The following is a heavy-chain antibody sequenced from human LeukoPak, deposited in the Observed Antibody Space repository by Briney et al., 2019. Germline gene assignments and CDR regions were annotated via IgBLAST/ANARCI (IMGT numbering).Heavy chain of an antibody. CDR3: ARSRSYYPAAY. Sequence: PGGSLRLSCAASGFTFSSYSMIWIRQAPGKGLEWVSSIAGGGGYIHYADSVKGRFTISRDDAKNSLYLQMNSLRAEDTAVYYCARSRSYYPAAYWGQGTPVTVSS. CDR2: IAGGGGYI. D-gene: IGHD1-26*01. V-gene: IGHV3-21*04. J-gene: IGHJ4*02. CDR1: GFTFSSYS.